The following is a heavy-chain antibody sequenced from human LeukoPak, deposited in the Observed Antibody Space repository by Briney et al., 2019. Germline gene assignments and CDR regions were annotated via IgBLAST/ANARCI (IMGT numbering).Heavy chain of an antibody. CDR2: IYHSGST. V-gene: IGHV4-38-2*02. Sequence: PSETLSLTCAVSGYSISSGYYWGWIRQPPGKGLGWIGSIYHSGSTYYNPSLKSRVTISVDTSKNQFSLKLSSVTAADTAVYYCAREGWGSVYAFDIWGQGTMDTVSS. CDR1: GYSISSGYY. J-gene: IGHJ3*02. CDR3: AREGWGSVYAFDI. D-gene: IGHD7-27*01.